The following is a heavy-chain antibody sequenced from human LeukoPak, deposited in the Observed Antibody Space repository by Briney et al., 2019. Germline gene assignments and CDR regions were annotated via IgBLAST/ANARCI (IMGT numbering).Heavy chain of an antibody. CDR3: ARPEREQLWVY. V-gene: IGHV4-59*08. J-gene: IGHJ4*02. CDR1: GGSISSYY. CDR2: IYYSGST. D-gene: IGHD5-18*01. Sequence: PSETLSLTCTVSGGSISSYYWSWIRQPPGKGLEWIGYIYYSGSTNYNPSLKSRVTISVDTSKNQFSLKLSSVTAADTAVYYCARPEREQLWVYWGQGTLVTVSS.